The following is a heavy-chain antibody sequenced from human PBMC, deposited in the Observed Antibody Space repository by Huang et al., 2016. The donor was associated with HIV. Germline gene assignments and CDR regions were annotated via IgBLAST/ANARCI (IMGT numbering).Heavy chain of an antibody. D-gene: IGHD3-22*01. CDR1: GFILSNYG. Sequence: VQLIESGGGVVQPGKSLRLSCATSGFILSNYGMHWVRQAPGKGVKWVAFIRNDGMKKNYADSVRGRFTVGRDNGNNTLFLQMRSLGVDDTAVHYCARWDYYDSSGYHPGYFDYWGQGILVTVSS. J-gene: IGHJ4*02. CDR2: IRNDGMKK. CDR3: ARWDYYDSSGYHPGYFDY. V-gene: IGHV3-33*04.